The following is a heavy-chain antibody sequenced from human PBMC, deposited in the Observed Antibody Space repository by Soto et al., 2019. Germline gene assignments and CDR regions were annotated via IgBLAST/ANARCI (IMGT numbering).Heavy chain of an antibody. CDR1: GGSISSGGYY. V-gene: IGHV4-31*03. J-gene: IGHJ4*02. Sequence: PSETLSLTCTVSGGSISSGGYYWSWIRQHPGKGLEWIGYIYYSGSTYYNPSLKSRVTISVDTSKNQFSLKLSSVTAADTAVYYCATPRRYYYDSSGPLDYWGQGTLVTVSS. D-gene: IGHD3-22*01. CDR2: IYYSGST. CDR3: ATPRRYYYDSSGPLDY.